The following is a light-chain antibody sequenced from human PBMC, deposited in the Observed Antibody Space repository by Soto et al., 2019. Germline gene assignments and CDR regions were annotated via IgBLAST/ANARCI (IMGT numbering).Light chain of an antibody. CDR3: QQSHSAPFT. CDR2: AAS. V-gene: IGKV1-39*01. J-gene: IGKJ3*01. CDR1: QSISDY. Sequence: DIQMTQSPFSLSASLGDRVTITCRASQSISDYLNWYQQKPGKGPKLLIFAASSLQVGVPSRFSGSGSGTDFTLTISSLQPEDFATDFCQQSHSAPFTFGPGTTVDIK.